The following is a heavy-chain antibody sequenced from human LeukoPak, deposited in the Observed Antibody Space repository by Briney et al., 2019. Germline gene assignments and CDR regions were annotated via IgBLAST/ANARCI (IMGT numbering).Heavy chain of an antibody. V-gene: IGHV4-59*01. CDR3: AGAEIDRLRSPGTLYHIDA. Sequence: PSETLSLTCSVSGDSIRRYFWSWIRLSPGKGLEWIGYVHHSGTSRYKPSLESRVTISLDTSENQFSLTLKSVTAADTALYYCAGAEIDRLRSPGTLYHIDAWGPGTLVTVSS. J-gene: IGHJ5*02. D-gene: IGHD5-12*01. CDR2: VHHSGTS. CDR1: GDSIRRYF.